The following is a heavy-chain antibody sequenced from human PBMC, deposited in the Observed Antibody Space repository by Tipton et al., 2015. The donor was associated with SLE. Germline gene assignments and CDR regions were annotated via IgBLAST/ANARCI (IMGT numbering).Heavy chain of an antibody. Sequence: SLRLSCAASAFTVTSNYMSWVRQAPGKGLEWVSVIYSSGTTHYADSVKGRFTISRDNSINTLYLQLNSLRAEDTAVYYCAGSSYMDYYYGMYVWGQGTTVTVSS. J-gene: IGHJ6*02. CDR3: AGSSYMDYYYGMYV. CDR2: IYSSGTT. D-gene: IGHD3-10*01. V-gene: IGHV3-66*01. CDR1: AFTVTSNY.